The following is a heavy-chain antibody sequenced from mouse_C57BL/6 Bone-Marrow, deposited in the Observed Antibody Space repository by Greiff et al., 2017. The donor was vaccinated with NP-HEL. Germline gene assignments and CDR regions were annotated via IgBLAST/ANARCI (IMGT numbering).Heavy chain of an antibody. D-gene: IGHD1-1*01. J-gene: IGHJ1*03. V-gene: IGHV3-5*01. Sequence: EVKLMESGPGLVKPSQTVFLTCTVTGISITTGNYRWSWIRQFPGNKLEWIGYIYYSGTITYNPSLTSRTTITRDTPKNQFFLEMNSLTAEDTATYYCAREGYYYGSPYFDVWGTGTTVTVSS. CDR2: IYYSGTI. CDR1: GISITTGNYR. CDR3: AREGYYYGSPYFDV.